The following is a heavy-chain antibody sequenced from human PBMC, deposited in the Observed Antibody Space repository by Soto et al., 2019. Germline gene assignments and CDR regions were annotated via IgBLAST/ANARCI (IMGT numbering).Heavy chain of an antibody. CDR1: GYSFTSYW. Sequence: PGESLKISCKGSGYSFTSYWIGWVRQMPGKGLEWMGIIYPGDSDTRYSPSFQGQVTISADKSISTAYLQWSSLKASDTAMYYCARLGCSSTSCYYYGMDVWGQGTTVTVS. CDR2: IYPGDSDT. CDR3: ARLGCSSTSCYYYGMDV. D-gene: IGHD2-2*01. J-gene: IGHJ6*02. V-gene: IGHV5-51*01.